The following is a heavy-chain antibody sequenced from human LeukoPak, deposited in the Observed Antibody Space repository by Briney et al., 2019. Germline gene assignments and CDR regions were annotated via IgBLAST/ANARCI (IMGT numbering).Heavy chain of an antibody. CDR2: IYTSGST. Sequence: PSETLSLTCTVSGGSISSYYWSWIRQPAGKGLEWIGRIYTSGSTNYNPSLKSRVTISVDTSKNQFSLKLSSVTAADTAVYYCAREGEAAHYYYYYMDVWGKGTTVTVSS. CDR1: GGSISSYY. CDR3: AREGEAAHYYYYYMDV. J-gene: IGHJ6*03. V-gene: IGHV4-4*07. D-gene: IGHD6-25*01.